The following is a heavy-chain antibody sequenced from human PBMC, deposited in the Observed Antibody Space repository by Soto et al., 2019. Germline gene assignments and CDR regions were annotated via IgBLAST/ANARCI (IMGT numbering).Heavy chain of an antibody. V-gene: IGHV4-30-4*01. Sequence: PSETLSLTCTVSGGSISSGDYYWSWIRQPPGKGLEWIGYIYYSGGTHYNPSLKSRVTISIDTSKNQFSLKLISATAADTAVYYCARELRGYSSSWYGDWFDPWGQGTLVTVSS. CDR2: IYYSGGT. CDR3: ARELRGYSSSWYGDWFDP. J-gene: IGHJ5*02. CDR1: GGSISSGDYY. D-gene: IGHD6-13*01.